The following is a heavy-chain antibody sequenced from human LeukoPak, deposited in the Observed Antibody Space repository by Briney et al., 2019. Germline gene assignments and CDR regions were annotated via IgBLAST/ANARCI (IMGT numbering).Heavy chain of an antibody. CDR2: IYYSGST. D-gene: IGHD2-21*01. CDR3: AKGHIVAAGYFDY. Sequence: SETLSLPCTVSGGSISSGGYYWSWIRQHPGKGLEWIGYIYYSGSTYYNPSLKSRVTISVDTSKNQFSLKLSSVTAADTAVYYCAKGHIVAAGYFDYWGQGTLVTVSS. CDR1: GGSISSGGYY. V-gene: IGHV4-31*03. J-gene: IGHJ4*02.